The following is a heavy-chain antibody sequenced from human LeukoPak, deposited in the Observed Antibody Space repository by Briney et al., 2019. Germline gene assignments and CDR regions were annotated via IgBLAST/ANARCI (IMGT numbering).Heavy chain of an antibody. CDR1: GFTFSSYS. V-gene: IGHV3-21*01. J-gene: IGHJ4*02. CDR2: ISSSSSYI. CDR3: ARKEGIAADFDY. Sequence: GGSLRLFCAASGFTFSSYSMNWVRQAPGKGLEWVSSISSSSSYIYYADSVKGRFTISRDNAKNSLYLQMNSLRAEDTAVYYCARKEGIAADFDYWGQGTLVTVSS. D-gene: IGHD6-13*01.